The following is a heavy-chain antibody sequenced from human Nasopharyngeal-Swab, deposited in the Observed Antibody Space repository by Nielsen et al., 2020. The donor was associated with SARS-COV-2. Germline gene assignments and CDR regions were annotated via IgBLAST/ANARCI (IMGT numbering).Heavy chain of an antibody. CDR3: AKERYGDYDYGMDV. Sequence: GESLKTPCAAPGFTFRRYGMHWVRQAPGKGLEWVAVISYDGSNKYYADSMKGRFTISRDNSKNTLYLQMNSLRAEDTAVYYCAKERYGDYDYGMDVWGQGTTVTVSS. CDR1: GFTFRRYG. CDR2: ISYDGSNK. D-gene: IGHD4-17*01. J-gene: IGHJ6*02. V-gene: IGHV3-30*18.